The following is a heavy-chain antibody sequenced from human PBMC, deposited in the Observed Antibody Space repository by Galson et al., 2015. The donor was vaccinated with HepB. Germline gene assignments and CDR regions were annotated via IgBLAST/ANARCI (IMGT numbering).Heavy chain of an antibody. CDR2: ISYDGSNK. CDR3: AKGARPPFRDLITMVRGVMGLFYYYSMDV. D-gene: IGHD3-10*01. CDR1: GSTFSSYG. V-gene: IGHV3-30*18. Sequence: SLRLSCAASGSTFSSYGMHWVRQAPGKGLEWVAVISYDGSNKYYADSVKGRFTISRDNSKNTLYLQMNSLRAEDTAVYYCAKGARPPFRDLITMVRGVMGLFYYYSMDVWGQGTTVTVSS. J-gene: IGHJ6*02.